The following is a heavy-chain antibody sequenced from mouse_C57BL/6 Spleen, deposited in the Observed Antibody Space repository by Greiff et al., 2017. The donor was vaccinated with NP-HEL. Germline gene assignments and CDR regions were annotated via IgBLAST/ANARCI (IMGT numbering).Heavy chain of an antibody. CDR3: ARGGYGSSYVEYFDY. CDR2: INYDGSST. Sequence: EVMLVESEGGLVQPGSSMKLSCTASGFTFSDYYMAWVRQVPEKGLEWVANINYDGSSTYYLDSLKSRFIISRDNAKNILYLQMSSLKSEDTATYYCARGGYGSSYVEYFDYWGQGTTLTVSS. D-gene: IGHD1-1*01. J-gene: IGHJ2*01. V-gene: IGHV5-16*01. CDR1: GFTFSDYY.